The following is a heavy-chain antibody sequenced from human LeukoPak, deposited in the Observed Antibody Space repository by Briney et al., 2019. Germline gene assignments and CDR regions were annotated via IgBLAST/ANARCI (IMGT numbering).Heavy chain of an antibody. J-gene: IGHJ3*02. CDR2: MNPNSGNT. Sequence: ASVKVSCKASGYTFTSYDINWVRQATGQGLEWMGWMNPNSGNTNYAQKLQGRVTMTTDTSTSTAYMELRSLRSDDTAVYYCARDNDAFDIWGQGTMVTVSS. V-gene: IGHV1-18*01. CDR1: GYTFTSYD. CDR3: ARDNDAFDI.